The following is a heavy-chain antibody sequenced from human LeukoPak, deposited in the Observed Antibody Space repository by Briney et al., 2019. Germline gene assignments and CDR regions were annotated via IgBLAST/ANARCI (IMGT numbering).Heavy chain of an antibody. V-gene: IGHV3-21*01. CDR1: GFTFSSYS. CDR2: IGSSSSYI. CDR3: ARDSSGYQ. J-gene: IGHJ4*02. D-gene: IGHD3-22*01. Sequence: GGSLRLSCAASGFTFSSYSMNWVRQAPGKGLEWVSSIGSSSSYIYYADSVKGRFTISRDNAKNSLYPQMNSLRAEDTAVYYCARDSSGYQWGQGTLVTVSS.